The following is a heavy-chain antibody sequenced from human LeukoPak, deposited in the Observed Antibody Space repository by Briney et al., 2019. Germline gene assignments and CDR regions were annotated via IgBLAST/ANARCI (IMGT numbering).Heavy chain of an antibody. CDR2: MNSNGSTT. Sequence: GGSLRLSCAPSGFTLSSYCMHCVRQAPEEGGVGVSRMNSNGSTTNYADSVKGRFTISRDNAKNTLYLQMNSLRAEDTAVYYCARDRYYYYYMDVWGKGTTVTVSS. CDR3: ARDRYYYYYMDV. J-gene: IGHJ6*03. CDR1: GFTLSSYC. V-gene: IGHV3-74*01.